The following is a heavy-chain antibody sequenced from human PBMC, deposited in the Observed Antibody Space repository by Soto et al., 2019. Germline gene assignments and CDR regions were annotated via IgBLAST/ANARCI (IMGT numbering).Heavy chain of an antibody. CDR2: INPSGGST. CDR3: ARVGGDIVATTQAGAADY. Sequence: ESVKVSCKASGYTFTGYYMLWVRQAPGQGLEWMGIINPSGGSTSYPQKFQGRVTMTRDTSTSTVYMELSSLRSEDTAVYYCARVGGDIVATTQAGAADYWGQGTLVTVS. D-gene: IGHD5-12*01. CDR1: GYTFTGYY. V-gene: IGHV1-46*01. J-gene: IGHJ4*02.